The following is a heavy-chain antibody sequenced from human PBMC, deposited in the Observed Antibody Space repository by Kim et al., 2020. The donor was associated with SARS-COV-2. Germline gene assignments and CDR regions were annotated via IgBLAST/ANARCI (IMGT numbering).Heavy chain of an antibody. CDR3: ARVGPTRPFYYFDY. CDR2: IYYSGST. Sequence: SETLSLTCTVSGGSISSISYYWGWIRQPPGKGLDWIGNIYYSGSTYYSPSLRSRVTISVDTSKNQFSLTLNSVTAADTAVYYCARVGPTRPFYYFDYWDQGTLVTVSS. V-gene: IGHV4-39*01. D-gene: IGHD1-26*01. CDR1: GGSISSISYY. J-gene: IGHJ4*02.